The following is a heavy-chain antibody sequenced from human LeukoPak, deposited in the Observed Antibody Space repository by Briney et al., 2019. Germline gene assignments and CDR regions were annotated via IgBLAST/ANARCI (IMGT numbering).Heavy chain of an antibody. V-gene: IGHV3-30*02. J-gene: IGHJ4*02. CDR2: IRFDGANK. CDR3: ARDLVVPLQDY. Sequence: GGSLRLSCAASGFTFSTYGMHWVRQAPGKGLEWVTFIRFDGANKYYADSVKGRFTISRDNAKNSLFLQMNSLRAEDTAVYYCARDLVVPLQDYWGQGTLVTVSS. CDR1: GFTFSTYG. D-gene: IGHD2-2*01.